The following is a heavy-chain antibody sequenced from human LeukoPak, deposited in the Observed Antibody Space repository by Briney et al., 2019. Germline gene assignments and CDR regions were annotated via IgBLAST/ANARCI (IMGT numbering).Heavy chain of an antibody. D-gene: IGHD1-20*01. V-gene: IGHV4-39*07. CDR2: IYYSGST. CDR3: ARVVSNGLTGITGHYYYYYYMDV. CDR1: GGSISSSSYY. J-gene: IGHJ6*03. Sequence: PSETLSLTCTVSGGSISSSSYYWGWIRQPPGKGLEWIGSIYYSGSTYYNPSLKRRVTISVDTSKNQFSLKLSSVTAADTAVYYCARVVSNGLTGITGHYYYYYYMDVWGKGTTVTASS.